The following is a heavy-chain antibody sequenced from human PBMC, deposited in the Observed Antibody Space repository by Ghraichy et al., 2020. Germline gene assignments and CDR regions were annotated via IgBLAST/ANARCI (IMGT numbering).Heavy chain of an antibody. V-gene: IGHV4-39*01. D-gene: IGHD3-22*01. CDR1: GGSISSSSYY. CDR3: ARRRSSGYYY. Sequence: SETLSLTCTVSGGSISSSSYYWVWIRQPPGKGLESIGSIYYSGSTYYNPSLKSRVTISVDTSKNQFSLKLSSVTAADTAVYYCARRRSSGYYYWGQGTLVTVSS. CDR2: IYYSGST. J-gene: IGHJ4*02.